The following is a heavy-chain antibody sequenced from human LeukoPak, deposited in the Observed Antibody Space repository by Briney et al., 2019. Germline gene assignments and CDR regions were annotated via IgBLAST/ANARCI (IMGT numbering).Heavy chain of an antibody. CDR2: MDYRGSN. CDR1: GGSISGYY. Sequence: PSETLSLTCTVSGGSISGYYWSWIRQPPGKGLEWIGYMDYRGSNNYNPSLKSRVNISVDTSKNQFSLKLSSVTAADTAVYYCAREVETTGYYGDLQYWGQGTVVTVSS. J-gene: IGHJ1*01. V-gene: IGHV4-59*01. D-gene: IGHD3-9*01. CDR3: AREVETTGYYGDLQY.